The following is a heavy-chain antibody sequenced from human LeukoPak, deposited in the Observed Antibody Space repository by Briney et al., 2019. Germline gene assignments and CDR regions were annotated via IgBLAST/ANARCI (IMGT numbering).Heavy chain of an antibody. V-gene: IGHV3-7*01. CDR3: ARESPYYYDSSGPAL. CDR1: GFTFSNYW. CDR2: IKQDGGEK. D-gene: IGHD3-22*01. Sequence: SGGSLRLSCAASGFTFSNYWMNWVRQAPGKGLEWVANIKQDGGEKSYVDSVKGRFTISRDNAKNSLYLQMNSLRAEDTAVYYCARESPYYYDSSGPALWGQGTMVTVSS. J-gene: IGHJ3*01.